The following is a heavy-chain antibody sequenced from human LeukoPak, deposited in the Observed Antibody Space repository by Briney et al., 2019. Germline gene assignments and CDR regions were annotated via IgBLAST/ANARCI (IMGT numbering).Heavy chain of an antibody. V-gene: IGHV3-66*01. CDR1: GFTVSSNY. Sequence: GGSLRLSCAASGFTVSSNYMSWVRQAPGKGLEWVSVIYSGGSTYYADSVKGRFTISRDNSKNTLYLQMNSLRAEDTAVYYCARVIAAAAYDAFDIWGQGTMVTVPS. D-gene: IGHD6-13*01. J-gene: IGHJ3*02. CDR2: IYSGGST. CDR3: ARVIAAAAYDAFDI.